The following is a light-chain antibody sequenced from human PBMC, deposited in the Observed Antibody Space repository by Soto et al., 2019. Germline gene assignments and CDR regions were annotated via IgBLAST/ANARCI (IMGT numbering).Light chain of an antibody. V-gene: IGKV3-20*01. CDR3: QQYGSWT. CDR2: GTF. J-gene: IGKJ1*01. CDR1: ETISSDK. Sequence: EIVLTQSPGTLSVSPGERATLSCRASETISSDKLAWYQQKPGQPPSLLIYGTFSRPTGIPDRFSGSGSGTDFTLTISRLEPEDSAIYYCQQYGSWTFGQGTKVEI.